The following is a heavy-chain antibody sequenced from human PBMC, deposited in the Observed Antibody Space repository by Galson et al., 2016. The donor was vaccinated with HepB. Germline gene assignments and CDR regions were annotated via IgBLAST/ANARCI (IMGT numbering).Heavy chain of an antibody. CDR1: GFTFRNHW. CDR3: AKIVCTANCYDSRWYFDL. CDR2: IKHDGNEK. V-gene: IGHV3-7*03. D-gene: IGHD2-2*01. J-gene: IGHJ2*01. Sequence: SLRLSCAASGFTFRNHWMSWIRQAPGKGLEWVANIKHDGNEKYYVESMKGRFTVSRDNAKDSLYLQMNSLRADDTAVYYCAKIVCTANCYDSRWYFDLLGGGTLVTV.